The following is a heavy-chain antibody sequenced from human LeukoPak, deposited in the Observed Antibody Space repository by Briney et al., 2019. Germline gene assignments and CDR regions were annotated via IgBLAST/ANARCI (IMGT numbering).Heavy chain of an antibody. Sequence: GGSLRLSCVASGFTFSWYSMNWVRQAPGKGLEWLSYIGTSNSPIYYADSVKGRFTVSRDNAKNSLYLQMNSLRAEDTAVYYCAKTYYYDSSGYYYGPPIDYWGQGTLVTVSS. CDR2: IGTSNSPI. CDR3: AKTYYYDSSGYYYGPPIDY. D-gene: IGHD3-22*01. CDR1: GFTFSWYS. V-gene: IGHV3-48*01. J-gene: IGHJ4*02.